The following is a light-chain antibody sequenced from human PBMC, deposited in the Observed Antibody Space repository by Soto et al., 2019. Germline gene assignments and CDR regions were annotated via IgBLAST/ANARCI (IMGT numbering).Light chain of an antibody. Sequence: QSALAQPASLSGSPGQSITISCTGTSSDIGAYDYVSWFQQHPGKAPKLMISEVNNRPSGVSNRFSGSKSGNRASLTISGLQAEDEGDYYCCSYAGGPEVFGTGTRVTVL. CDR1: SSDIGAYDY. J-gene: IGLJ1*01. V-gene: IGLV2-14*01. CDR2: EVN. CDR3: CSYAGGPEV.